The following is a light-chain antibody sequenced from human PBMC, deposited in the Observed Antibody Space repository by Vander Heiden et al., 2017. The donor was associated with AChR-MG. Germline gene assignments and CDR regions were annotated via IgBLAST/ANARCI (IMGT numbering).Light chain of an antibody. J-gene: IGKJ1*01. CDR1: QSISSY. CDR3: QQSYSTPDRT. V-gene: IGKV1-39*01. Sequence: DIQMTQSPSSLSASVGDRVTITCRASQSISSYLNWYQQKPGKAPKVLIYAASSLQSGVPSRFSGSGSGTDFTLTISSLQPEDFVTYYCQQSYSTPDRTFGQGTKVEIK. CDR2: AAS.